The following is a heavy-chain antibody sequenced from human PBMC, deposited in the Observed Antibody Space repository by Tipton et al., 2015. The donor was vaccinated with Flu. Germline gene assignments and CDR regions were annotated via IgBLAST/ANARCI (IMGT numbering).Heavy chain of an antibody. Sequence: TLSLTCTVSGGSIGSYYWNWIRQPPGKGLEWIGYIYNSKYTKYNPSLESRVTISADTSKKQFSLRLRSVTAADTAVYYCARDPSLGMPDYFDYWGQGTLVAVSS. CDR2: IYNSKYT. CDR1: GGSIGSYY. CDR3: ARDPSLGMPDYFDY. V-gene: IGHV4-59*12. J-gene: IGHJ4*02. D-gene: IGHD2-2*01.